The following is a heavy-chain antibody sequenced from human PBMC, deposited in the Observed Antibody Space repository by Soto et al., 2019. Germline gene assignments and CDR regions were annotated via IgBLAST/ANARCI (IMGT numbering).Heavy chain of an antibody. Sequence: ASVKVSCKASGYTFTGYYIYWVRQAPGQGLEWMGWINPNIGGTNYAQKFQGWVTMTRDTSISTAYMELSRLTSDDTAVYYCARGGGTTSCYEGRTFDIWGQGTMSTGS. J-gene: IGHJ3*02. CDR3: ARGGGTTSCYEGRTFDI. V-gene: IGHV1-2*04. CDR2: INPNIGGT. D-gene: IGHD2-2*01. CDR1: GYTFTGYY.